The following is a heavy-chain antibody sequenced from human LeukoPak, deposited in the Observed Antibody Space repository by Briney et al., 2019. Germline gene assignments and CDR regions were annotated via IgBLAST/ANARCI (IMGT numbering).Heavy chain of an antibody. Sequence: SETLSLTCTVSGGSISSSSYYWGWIRQPPGKGLEWIGSIYYSGSTYYNPSLKSRVTISVDTSKNQFSLKLSSVTAADTAVYYCARGSTYSSGWLPMGYWGQGTLVTVSS. J-gene: IGHJ4*02. CDR1: GGSISSSSYY. V-gene: IGHV4-39*07. CDR2: IYYSGST. CDR3: ARGSTYSSGWLPMGY. D-gene: IGHD6-19*01.